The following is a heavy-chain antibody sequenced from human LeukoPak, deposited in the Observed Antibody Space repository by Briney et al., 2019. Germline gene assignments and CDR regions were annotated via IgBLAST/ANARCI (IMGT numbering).Heavy chain of an antibody. V-gene: IGHV1-46*01. CDR1: GYTFTSYY. CDR3: ARGYCSGGSCHYTIYYFDY. Sequence: GASVKVSCKASGYTFTSYYMHWVRQAPGQGLEWMGIINPNGGSTSYAQKFQGKVTMTRDTSTSTVCMELSSLRSEDTAVYYCARGYCSGGSCHYTIYYFDYWGQGTLVTVSS. J-gene: IGHJ4*02. D-gene: IGHD2-15*01. CDR2: INPNGGST.